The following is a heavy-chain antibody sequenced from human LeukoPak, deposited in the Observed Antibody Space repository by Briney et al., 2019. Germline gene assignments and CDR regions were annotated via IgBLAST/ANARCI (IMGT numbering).Heavy chain of an antibody. CDR2: IKQEGSEE. CDR1: GFTFSSYW. J-gene: IGHJ3*02. V-gene: IGHV3-7*03. Sequence: PGGSLRLSCAVSGFTFSSYWMSWVRQAPGKGLEWVANIKQEGSEETYVDSVKGRFTISRDNAQNSLYLQMNSLRAEDTAVYYCARVYSSTSGKNAFDIWGQGTMVTVSS. D-gene: IGHD6-6*01. CDR3: ARVYSSTSGKNAFDI.